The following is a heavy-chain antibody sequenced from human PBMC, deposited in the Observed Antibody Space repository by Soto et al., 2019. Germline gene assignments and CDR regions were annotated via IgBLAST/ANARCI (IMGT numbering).Heavy chain of an antibody. Sequence: SGTLCLACAFSGYSIISVDDCFCIRQPPGKGLEWLGSVHHSGSTYYNPSLKSRLTISVDKSKNQFSLNLTSVTAADKAVYYCARQDRVVVEGRWLDQCGKGTMVTVS. CDR2: VHHSGST. V-gene: IGHV4-38-2*01. J-gene: IGHJ5*02. CDR1: GYSIISVDD. CDR3: ARQDRVVVEGRWLDQ. D-gene: IGHD2-15*01.